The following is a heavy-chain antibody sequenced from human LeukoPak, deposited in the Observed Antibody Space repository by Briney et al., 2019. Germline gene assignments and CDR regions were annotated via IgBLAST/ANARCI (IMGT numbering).Heavy chain of an antibody. CDR3: ARDLTGDRVTWFDP. V-gene: IGHV3-21*01. CDR2: ISSSSSYI. D-gene: IGHD7-27*01. Sequence: GGSLRLSCAASGFTFSSYSMNWVRQAPGKGLEWVSSISSSSSYIYYADSVKGRFTISRDNAKNSLYLQMNSLRAEDTAVYYCARDLTGDRVTWFDPWGQGTLVTVSS. CDR1: GFTFSSYS. J-gene: IGHJ5*02.